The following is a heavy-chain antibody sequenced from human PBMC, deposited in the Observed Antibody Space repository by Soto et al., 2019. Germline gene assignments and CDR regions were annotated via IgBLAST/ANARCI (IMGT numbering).Heavy chain of an antibody. CDR3: AKDSSRGYYFYDY. V-gene: IGHV3-23*01. J-gene: IGHJ4*02. CDR1: GFTFSSYA. Sequence: GGSLRLSCAASGFTFSSYAMSWVRRAPGKGLEWVSAISGSGGSTYYADSVKGRFTISRDNSKNTLYLQMNSLRAEDTAVYYCAKDSSRGYYFYDYWGQGTLVTVSS. CDR2: ISGSGGST. D-gene: IGHD3-22*01.